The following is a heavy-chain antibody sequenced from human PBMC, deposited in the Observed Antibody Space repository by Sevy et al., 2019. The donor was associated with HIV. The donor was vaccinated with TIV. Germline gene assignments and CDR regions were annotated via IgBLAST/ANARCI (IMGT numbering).Heavy chain of an antibody. Sequence: GESLKISCAASGFSFDDYTMHWVRQAPGKGLEWVSFISWDGGITDYADSVRGRFTISRDNDKDPLSLQMNSLRTEDTALYYCAKVGAATAPVVSATPDYYYFYMDVWGKGTTVTVSS. V-gene: IGHV3-43*01. D-gene: IGHD2-21*01. CDR2: ISWDGGIT. CDR3: AKVGAATAPVVSATPDYYYFYMDV. J-gene: IGHJ6*03. CDR1: GFSFDDYT.